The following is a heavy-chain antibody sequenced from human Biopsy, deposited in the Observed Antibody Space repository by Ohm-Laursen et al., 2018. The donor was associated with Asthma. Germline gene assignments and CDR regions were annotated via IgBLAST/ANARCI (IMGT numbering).Heavy chain of an antibody. CDR2: ISASGVRT. V-gene: IGHV3-23*01. CDR1: GFAFNNSS. Sequence: PLRLSCSATGFAFNNSSMTWVRQAPGKGLEWVSSISASGVRTFYADSVKGRFTVSRDSSRNTLYLQLSTLRVEDTAVYFCAKITTDRQKANNWFDPWGQGTLVTVSS. J-gene: IGHJ5*02. D-gene: IGHD3-22*01. CDR3: AKITTDRQKANNWFDP.